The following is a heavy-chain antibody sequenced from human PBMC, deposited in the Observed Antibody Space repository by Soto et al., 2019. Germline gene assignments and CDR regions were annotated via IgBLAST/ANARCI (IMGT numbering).Heavy chain of an antibody. V-gene: IGHV4-39*07. CDR1: GDSISSRSYY. D-gene: IGHD2-15*01. J-gene: IGHJ4*02. CDR3: ARDYMAVVD. CDR2: IYYSGST. Sequence: PSETLSLTCTVTGDSISSRSYYWGWIRQPPGKGLEWIGSIYYSGSTYNNPSLRSRATISLDTSKNQFSLKLSSVTAADTAVYYCARDYMAVVDWGQGTLVTVSS.